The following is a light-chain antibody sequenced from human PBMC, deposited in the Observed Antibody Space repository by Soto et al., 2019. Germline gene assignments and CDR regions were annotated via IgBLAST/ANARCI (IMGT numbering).Light chain of an antibody. CDR3: QQYGRLPSGFA. J-gene: IGKJ3*01. V-gene: IGKV3-20*01. CDR2: GAS. CDR1: QTVTSNR. Sequence: EMVLTQSPGTLSLSPGERATLSCRASQTVTSNRLAWYQQKPGQAPRLLIYGASRRATGIPDRFSGSGSGTDFTPTIRRPEPEDFAVYYCQQYGRLPSGFAFGPGTTLDTK.